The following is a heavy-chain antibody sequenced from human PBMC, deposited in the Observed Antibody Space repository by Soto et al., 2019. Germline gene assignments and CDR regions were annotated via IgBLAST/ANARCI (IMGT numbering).Heavy chain of an antibody. V-gene: IGHV1-46*01. D-gene: IGHD2-15*01. CDR1: GYTFTSYY. CDR3: ARFMRYCSGGSCYLRGMDV. Sequence: QVQLVQSGAEVKKPGASVKVSCKASGYTFTSYYMHWVRQAPGQGLEWMGIINPSGGSTSYAQKFAGRVNMTRDTSTSKVYMEVSMLRTEDTAVYYCARFMRYCSGGSCYLRGMDVWGQGTTVTVSS. J-gene: IGHJ6*02. CDR2: INPSGGST.